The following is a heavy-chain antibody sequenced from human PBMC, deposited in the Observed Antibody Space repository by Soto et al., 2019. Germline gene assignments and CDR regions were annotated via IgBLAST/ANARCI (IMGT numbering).Heavy chain of an antibody. CDR3: ARSSSGWYQFDY. D-gene: IGHD6-19*01. V-gene: IGHV1-69*13. J-gene: IGHJ4*02. Sequence: ASVKVSCKASGGTFSSYAISWVRQAPGQGLEWMGGIIPIFGTANYAQKFQGRVTITADESTSTAYMELSSLRSEDTAVYYCARSSSGWYQFDYWGQGTLVTVSS. CDR1: GGTFSSYA. CDR2: IIPIFGTA.